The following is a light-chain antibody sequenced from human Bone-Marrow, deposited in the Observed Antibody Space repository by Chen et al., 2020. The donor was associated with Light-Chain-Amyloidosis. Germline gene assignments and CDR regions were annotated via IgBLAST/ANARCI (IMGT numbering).Light chain of an antibody. Sequence: YELTQPPSVSVSSGQTARITCSGDDLPMKYAYWYQQKPGQAPVLVIHRDTERPSGISERFSGSSSGTTATLTISGVQAEDEADYHYQSAHSSGTYEVIFGGGTKLTVL. CDR2: RDT. CDR1: DLPMKY. V-gene: IGLV3-25*03. CDR3: QSAHSSGTYEVI. J-gene: IGLJ2*01.